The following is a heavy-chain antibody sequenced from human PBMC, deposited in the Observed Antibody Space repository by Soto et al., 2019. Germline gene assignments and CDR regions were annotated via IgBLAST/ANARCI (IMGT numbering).Heavy chain of an antibody. CDR2: INHSGST. D-gene: IGHD3-10*01. V-gene: IGHV4-34*01. Sequence: SETLSLTCAVYGGSFSGYYWSWIRQPPGKGLEWIGEINHSGSTNYNPSLKSRVTISVDTSKNQFSLKLSSVTAADTAVYYCARGRASSFVVRGVKGGGHYFDYWGQGTLVTVSS. CDR1: GGSFSGYY. CDR3: ARGRASSFVVRGVKGGGHYFDY. J-gene: IGHJ4*02.